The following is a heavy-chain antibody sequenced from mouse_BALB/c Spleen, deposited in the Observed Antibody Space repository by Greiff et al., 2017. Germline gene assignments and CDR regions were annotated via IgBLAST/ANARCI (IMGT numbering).Heavy chain of an antibody. D-gene: IGHD3-3*01. J-gene: IGHJ1*01. CDR2: INPYNDGT. CDR3: AREGTRWYFDV. V-gene: IGHV1-14*01. Sequence: EVQVVESGPELVKPGASVKMSCKASGYTFTSYVMHWVKQKPGQGLEWIGYINPYNDGTKYNEKFKGKATLTSDKSSSTAYMELSSLTSEDSAVYYCAREGTRWYFDVWGAGTTVTVSS. CDR1: GYTFTSYV.